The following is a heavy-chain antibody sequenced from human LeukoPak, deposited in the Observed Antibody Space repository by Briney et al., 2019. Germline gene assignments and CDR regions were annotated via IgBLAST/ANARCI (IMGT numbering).Heavy chain of an antibody. D-gene: IGHD3-16*01. Sequence: PGGSLRLSCAASGFTFSRDVMNWVAQAPGHRLKGCTAISTSSVTTYYTASVPGRFEISRDNSKHTLHLQMNSLRAEDTAVYYGAKGGPYGGNYYYGMDVWGQGTTVTVSS. CDR3: AKGGPYGGNYYYGMDV. J-gene: IGHJ6*02. V-gene: IGHV3-23*01. CDR2: ISTSSVTT. CDR1: GFTFSRDV.